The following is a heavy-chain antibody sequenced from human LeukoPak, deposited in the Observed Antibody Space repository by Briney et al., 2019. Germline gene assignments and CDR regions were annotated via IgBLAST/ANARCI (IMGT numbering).Heavy chain of an antibody. Sequence: GGSLRLSCAASGFTFSSYGMHWVRQAPGKGLGWVAVIWYDGSNKYYADSVKGRFTISRDNSKNTLYLQMNSLRAEDTAVYYCARDYYDSSGYYYHWGQGTLVTVSS. CDR2: IWYDGSNK. D-gene: IGHD3-22*01. CDR3: ARDYYDSSGYYYH. J-gene: IGHJ5*02. CDR1: GFTFSSYG. V-gene: IGHV3-33*01.